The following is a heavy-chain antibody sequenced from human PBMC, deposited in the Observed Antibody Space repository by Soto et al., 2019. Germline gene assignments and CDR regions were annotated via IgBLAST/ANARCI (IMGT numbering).Heavy chain of an antibody. J-gene: IGHJ4*02. D-gene: IGHD2-15*01. Sequence: QVQLVESGGGVVQPGRSLRLSCAASGFTFSSYGMHWVRQAPGKGLEWGAVIWYDGSNKYYADSVKGRFTISRDNSKNTLYLQMNSLRAEDTAVYYCARGEYCSGGSCSSPFDYWGQGTLVTVSS. CDR3: ARGEYCSGGSCSSPFDY. CDR1: GFTFSSYG. V-gene: IGHV3-33*01. CDR2: IWYDGSNK.